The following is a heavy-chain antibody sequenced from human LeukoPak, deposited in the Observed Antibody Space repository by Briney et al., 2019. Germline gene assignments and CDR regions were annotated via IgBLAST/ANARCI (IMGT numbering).Heavy chain of an antibody. D-gene: IGHD3-3*01. CDR1: GFTFSSYS. CDR3: ASSYDYWSGFNY. Sequence: GGSLRLSCAASGFTFSSYSMNWVRQAPGKGLEWVSSMSSSGTHTYYADSVKGRFTISRDNGKNSLYLQMNSLRVEDTAVYYCASSYDYWSGFNYWGQGTPVTVSS. V-gene: IGHV3-21*01. CDR2: MSSSGTHT. J-gene: IGHJ4*02.